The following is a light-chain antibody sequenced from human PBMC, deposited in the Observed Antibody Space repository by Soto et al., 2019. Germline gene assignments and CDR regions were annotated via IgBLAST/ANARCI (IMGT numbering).Light chain of an antibody. J-gene: IGKJ5*01. Sequence: EIVMTQSPTTQSVSPGERATLSCRASQSVSTNLAWYQQKPGQVPSLLIYGASTRASGIPARFSGSGSGTEFTLTIGSLQSEDFAVYYCQQYSSSPSFGQGTRLEIK. CDR2: GAS. V-gene: IGKV3-15*01. CDR3: QQYSSSPS. CDR1: QSVSTN.